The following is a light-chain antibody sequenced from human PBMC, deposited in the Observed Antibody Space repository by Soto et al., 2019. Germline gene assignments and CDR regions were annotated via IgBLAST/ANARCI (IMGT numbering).Light chain of an antibody. Sequence: QPVLTQPPSVSGAPGQRVTISCTGSSSNIGAGYDVHWYQQLPGTAPKLLIYGNSNRPSGVPDRLSGSKSGTSASLAITGLQAEDEADYYCQSYDSSLSGPIFGGGTKLTVL. J-gene: IGLJ2*01. V-gene: IGLV1-40*01. CDR3: QSYDSSLSGPI. CDR2: GNS. CDR1: SSNIGAGYD.